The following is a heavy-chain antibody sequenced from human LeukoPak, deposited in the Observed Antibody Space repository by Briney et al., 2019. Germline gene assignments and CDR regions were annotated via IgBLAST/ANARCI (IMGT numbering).Heavy chain of an antibody. CDR1: GYTFTSYG. CDR2: ISAYNGNT. D-gene: IGHD2-8*01. Sequence: ASVKVSCKASGYTFTSYGISWVRQAPGQGLELMGWISAYNGNTNYAQKLQGRVTMTTDTSTSTAYMELRSLRSDDTAVYYCARYCTNGVCLDYWGQGTLVTVSS. V-gene: IGHV1-18*01. J-gene: IGHJ4*02. CDR3: ARYCTNGVCLDY.